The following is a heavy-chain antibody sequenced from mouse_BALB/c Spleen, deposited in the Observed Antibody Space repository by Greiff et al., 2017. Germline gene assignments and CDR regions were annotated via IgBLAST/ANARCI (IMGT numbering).Heavy chain of an antibody. D-gene: IGHD4-1*01. CDR3: ASRGRTGTWFAY. CDR2: IDPANGNT. J-gene: IGHJ3*01. CDR1: GFNIKDTY. V-gene: IGHV14-3*02. Sequence: EVQGVESGAELVKPGASVKLSCTASGFNIKDTYMHWVKQRPEQGLEWIGRIDPANGNTKYDPKFQGKATITADTSSNTAYLQLSSLTSEDTAVYYCASRGRTGTWFAYWGQGTLVTVSA.